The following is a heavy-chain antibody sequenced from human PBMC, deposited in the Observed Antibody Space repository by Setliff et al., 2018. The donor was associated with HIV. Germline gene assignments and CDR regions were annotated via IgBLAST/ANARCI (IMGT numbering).Heavy chain of an antibody. V-gene: IGHV4-38-2*01. Sequence: PQSLSPTSAASAYSIRSGYYWGWMRQPTGKGLEWNGKIYHSGNTFHNPSLKSRVTISVHPSKNQFSLKLSSVTAADTAVYYCARRRSMPNNAFDIWGQGTKVTVSS. J-gene: IGHJ3*02. D-gene: IGHD2-2*01. CDR1: AYSIRSGYY. CDR2: IYHSGNT. CDR3: ARRRSMPNNAFDI.